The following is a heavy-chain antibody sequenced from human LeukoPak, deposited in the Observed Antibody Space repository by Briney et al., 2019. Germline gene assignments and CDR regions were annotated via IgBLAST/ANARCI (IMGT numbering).Heavy chain of an antibody. J-gene: IGHJ4*02. CDR1: GFTFSSHC. Sequence: GGSLRLSCAASGFTFSSHCMNWARQAPGKGLEWVANIKQDGSEKYYVDSVKGRFTISRDNAKNSLYLQMNSLRAEDTAVYYCARDTKYAFDNWGQGTLVTVSS. CDR2: IKQDGSEK. V-gene: IGHV3-7*01. CDR3: ARDTKYAFDN. D-gene: IGHD2-2*01.